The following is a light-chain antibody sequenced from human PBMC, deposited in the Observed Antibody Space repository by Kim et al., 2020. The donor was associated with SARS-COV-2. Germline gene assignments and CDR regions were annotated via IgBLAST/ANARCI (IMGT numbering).Light chain of an antibody. J-gene: IGLJ2*01. CDR2: KDS. CDR1: VLAKKY. V-gene: IGLV3-27*01. CDR3: YSAADNNLV. Sequence: VPQGQTARITCSGDVLAKKYARWFQQKPGQAPVLVIYKDSERPSGIPERFSGSSSGTTVTLTISGAQVEDEADYYCYSAADNNLVFGGGTQLTVL.